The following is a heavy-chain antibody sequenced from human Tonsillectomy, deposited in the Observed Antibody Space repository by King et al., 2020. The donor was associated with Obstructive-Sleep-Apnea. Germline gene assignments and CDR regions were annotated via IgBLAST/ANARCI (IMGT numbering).Heavy chain of an antibody. Sequence: VQLVESGAEVKRPGSSVKVSCKASGGIFNTHACSWVRQAPGQGLEWMGDIIPFFGTPHYSQMFQGRVTITADESTTTVYLDVTSLRSDDTAIYYCARGPHLGPRRVGGFDFWGLGTLVTVSA. CDR3: ARGPHLGPRRVGGFDF. D-gene: IGHD3-16*01. V-gene: IGHV1-69*01. CDR1: GGIFNTHA. J-gene: IGHJ4*02. CDR2: IIPFFGTP.